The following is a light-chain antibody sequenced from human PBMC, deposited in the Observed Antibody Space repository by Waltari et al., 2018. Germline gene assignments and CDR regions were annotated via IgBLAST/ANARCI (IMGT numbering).Light chain of an antibody. CDR1: QTVGTY. Sequence: EIVLTQSPATLSLSPGDRATLSCRASQTVGTYLAWYQQKPGQAPRLLIYDAFNRATGIPARFSGSGSETDFTLTISSLEPGDSAVYYCQQRSDRPPVSFGQGTKLEIK. J-gene: IGKJ2*03. CDR3: QQRSDRPPVS. V-gene: IGKV3-11*01. CDR2: DAF.